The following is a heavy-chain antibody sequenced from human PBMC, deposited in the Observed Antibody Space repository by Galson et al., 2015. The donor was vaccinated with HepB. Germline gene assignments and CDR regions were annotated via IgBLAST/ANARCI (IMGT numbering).Heavy chain of an antibody. CDR3: ARDQTYDY. V-gene: IGHV3-30*04. CDR1: GLTFSSYA. Sequence: SLRLSCAASGLTFSSYAMHWVRQAPGKGLEWVAVISYDGSNKYYADSVKGRFTISRDNSKNTLYLQMNSLRAEDTAVYYCARDQTYDYWGQGTLVTVSS. CDR2: ISYDGSNK. J-gene: IGHJ4*02.